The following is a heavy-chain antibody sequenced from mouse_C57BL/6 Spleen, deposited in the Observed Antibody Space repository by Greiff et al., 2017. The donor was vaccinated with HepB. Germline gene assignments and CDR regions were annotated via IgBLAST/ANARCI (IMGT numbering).Heavy chain of an antibody. CDR2: IDPETGGT. CDR3: TRYVGGGYYVGAMDY. CDR1: GYTFTDYE. J-gene: IGHJ4*01. V-gene: IGHV1-15*01. D-gene: IGHD2-3*01. Sequence: VKLQQSGAELVRPGASVTLSCKASGYTFTDYEMHWVKQTPVHGLEWIGAIDPETGGTAYNQKFKGKAILTADKSSSTAYMELRSLTSEDSAVYYCTRYVGGGYYVGAMDYWGQGTSVTVSS.